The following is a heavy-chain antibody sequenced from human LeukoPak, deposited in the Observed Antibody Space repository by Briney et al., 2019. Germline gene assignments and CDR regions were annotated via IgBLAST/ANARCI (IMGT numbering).Heavy chain of an antibody. CDR3: AREWGYYAPPAILDDY. CDR1: GGTFSSYA. CDR2: INTNTGNP. V-gene: IGHV7-4-1*02. Sequence: ASVKVSCKASGGTFSSYAISWVRQAPGQGLEWMGWINTNTGNPTYAQGFTGRFVFSLDTSVSTAYLQISSLKAEDTAVYYCAREWGYYAPPAILDDYWGQGTLVTVSS. J-gene: IGHJ4*02. D-gene: IGHD3-10*01.